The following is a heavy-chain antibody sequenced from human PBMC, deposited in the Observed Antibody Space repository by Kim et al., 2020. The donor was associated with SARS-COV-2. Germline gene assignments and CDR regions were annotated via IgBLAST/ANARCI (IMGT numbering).Heavy chain of an antibody. CDR1: GFSFSDHG. CDR2: INGYGSEK. Sequence: GGSLRLSCAASGFSFSDHGMNGVRQAPGKGLEGWADINGYGSEKNYVDSVKGRFTPSRDNARKSLFLQMNRLRVEDTAVYYCTDGHYSGPWGWGQGTLVT. CDR3: TDGHYSGPWG. J-gene: IGHJ4*02. V-gene: IGHV3-7*01. D-gene: IGHD3-10*01.